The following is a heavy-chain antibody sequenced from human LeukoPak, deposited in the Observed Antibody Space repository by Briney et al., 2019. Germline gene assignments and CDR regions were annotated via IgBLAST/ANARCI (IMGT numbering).Heavy chain of an antibody. V-gene: IGHV1-18*01. CDR2: ISAYNGNT. CDR3: ARGGYYDFWSGSDRAVDY. J-gene: IGHJ4*02. D-gene: IGHD3-3*01. CDR1: GYTFTSYG. Sequence: GASVEVSCKASGYTFTSYGISWVRQAPGQGLEWMGWISAYNGNTNYAQKLQGRVTMTTDTSTSTAYMELRSLRSDDTAVYYCARGGYYDFWSGSDRAVDYWGQGTLVTVSS.